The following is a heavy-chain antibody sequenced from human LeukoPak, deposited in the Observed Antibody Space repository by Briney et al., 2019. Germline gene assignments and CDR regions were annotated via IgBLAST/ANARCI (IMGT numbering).Heavy chain of an antibody. V-gene: IGHV3-74*01. CDR1: GFTFSSYW. J-gene: IGHJ4*02. D-gene: IGHD3-10*01. CDR2: VNLDGDST. Sequence: GGSLRLSCAASGFTFSSYWIHWVRQAPGKGLVWVSRVNLDGDSTYADSVRGRFTLSRDNARNTLYLEMIGLRAEDTAVYYCARRRARFGELSPLDYWGQGTLVTVSS. CDR3: ARRRARFGELSPLDY.